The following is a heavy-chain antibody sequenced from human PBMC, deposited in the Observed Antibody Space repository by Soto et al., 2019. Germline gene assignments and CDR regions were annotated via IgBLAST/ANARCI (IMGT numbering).Heavy chain of an antibody. Sequence: GGSLRLSCAASEFPFSTLGMHWVRQAPGKGLEWVAVISPDGTASYYADSVKGRFTISRDNSKNTLYLQMDSLRPDDTAVYYCAKERSFFSGYDSWGQGTLVTVYS. D-gene: IGHD5-12*01. CDR1: EFPFSTLG. V-gene: IGHV3-30*18. CDR3: AKERSFFSGYDS. CDR2: ISPDGTAS. J-gene: IGHJ5*01.